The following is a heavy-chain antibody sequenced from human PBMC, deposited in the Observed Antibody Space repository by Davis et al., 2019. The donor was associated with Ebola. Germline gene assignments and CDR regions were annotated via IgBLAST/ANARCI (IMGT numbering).Heavy chain of an antibody. CDR2: INHSGST. V-gene: IGHV4-34*01. Sequence: SETLSLTCAVYGGSFSGYYWSWIRQPPGKGLEWIGEINHSGSTNYNPSLKSRVTISVDTSKNQFSLKLSSVTAADTAVYYCARCGYSGYDLPKTWGQGTLVTVSS. CDR3: ARCGYSGYDLPKT. D-gene: IGHD5-12*01. J-gene: IGHJ4*02. CDR1: GGSFSGYY.